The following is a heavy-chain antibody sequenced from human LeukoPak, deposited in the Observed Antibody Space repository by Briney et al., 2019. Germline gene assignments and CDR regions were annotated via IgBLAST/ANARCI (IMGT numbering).Heavy chain of an antibody. J-gene: IGHJ4*02. Sequence: GGSLRLSCAASGFTFRSYWMSWVRQAPGKGLEWVANINQDGSAKYYVDSVKGRFTISRDNAKDSLYLQINSLRAEDTAVYYCARRIIVGTADPIDYWGQGILVTVSS. CDR2: INQDGSAK. D-gene: IGHD1-26*01. V-gene: IGHV3-7*01. CDR1: GFTFRSYW. CDR3: ARRIIVGTADPIDY.